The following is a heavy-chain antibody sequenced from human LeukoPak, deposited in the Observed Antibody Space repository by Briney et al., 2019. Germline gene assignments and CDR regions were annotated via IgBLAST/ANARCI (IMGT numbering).Heavy chain of an antibody. V-gene: IGHV4-59*01. CDR2: IYYSGST. D-gene: IGHD3-10*01. CDR3: ARAHYYGSGSYSDAFDI. Sequence: SETLSLTCTVSGGSISSYSWSWIRQPPGKGLEWIGYIYYSGSTNYNPSLKSRVTISVDTSKNQFSLKLSSVTAADTAVYYCARAHYYGSGSYSDAFDIWGQGTLVTVSS. CDR1: GGSISSYS. J-gene: IGHJ3*02.